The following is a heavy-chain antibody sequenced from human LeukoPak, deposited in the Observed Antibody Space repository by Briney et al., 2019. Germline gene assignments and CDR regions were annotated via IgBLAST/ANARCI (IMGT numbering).Heavy chain of an antibody. Sequence: ASVKVSCKASGYTFIDYYMHWVRQVPGQGLEWMGYINPKSGDTNYVQKFQGRVTMTRDTSISTAYLELSGLISDDTAIYYCARGDFDFWSGYSLDYWGQGTLVTVSS. CDR3: ARGDFDFWSGYSLDY. CDR2: INPKSGDT. D-gene: IGHD3-3*01. V-gene: IGHV1-2*02. J-gene: IGHJ4*02. CDR1: GYTFIDYY.